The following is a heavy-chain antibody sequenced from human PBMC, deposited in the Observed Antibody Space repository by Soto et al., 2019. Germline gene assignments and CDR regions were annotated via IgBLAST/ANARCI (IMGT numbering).Heavy chain of an antibody. V-gene: IGHV1-69*13. J-gene: IGHJ6*02. CDR3: ARATAARPIYRNYYYYGMDV. CDR2: IIPTFGTA. CDR1: GGTFSSYA. Sequence: SVKVSCKASGGTFSSYAISWVRQASGQGLEWMGGIIPTFGTANYAQKLQGRVTITADESTSTAYMELSSLRSEDTAVYYCARATAARPIYRNYYYYGMDVWGQRTIVTVS. D-gene: IGHD6-6*01.